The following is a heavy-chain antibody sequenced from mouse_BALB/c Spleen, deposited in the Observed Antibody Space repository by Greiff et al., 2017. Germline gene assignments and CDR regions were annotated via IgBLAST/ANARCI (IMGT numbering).Heavy chain of an antibody. CDR1: GYAFSSYW. D-gene: IGHD2-12*01. CDR2: IYPGDGDT. J-gene: IGHJ3*01. CDR3: ARRLDYRDPY. Sequence: QVQLQQSGAELVRPGSSVKISCKASGYAFSSYWMNWVKQRPGQGLEWIGQIYPGDGDTNYNGKFKGKATLTADKSSSTAYMQLSSLTSEDSAVYYCARRLDYRDPYWGQGTLVTVSA. V-gene: IGHV1-80*01.